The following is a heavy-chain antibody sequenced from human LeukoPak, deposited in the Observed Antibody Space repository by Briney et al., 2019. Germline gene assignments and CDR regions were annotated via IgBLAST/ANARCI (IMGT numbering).Heavy chain of an antibody. D-gene: IGHD1-1*01. CDR1: GYTFTGYY. J-gene: IGHJ6*02. CDR3: ARSSGGRTTGTDGMDV. CDR2: INPNSGGT. V-gene: IGHV1-2*02. Sequence: GASVKVSCKASGYTFTGYYMHWVRQAPGQGLEWMGWINPNSGGTNYAQKFQGRVTMTRDTSISTAYMELSRLRSDDTAVYYCARSSGGRTTGTDGMDVWGQGNPGHRLL.